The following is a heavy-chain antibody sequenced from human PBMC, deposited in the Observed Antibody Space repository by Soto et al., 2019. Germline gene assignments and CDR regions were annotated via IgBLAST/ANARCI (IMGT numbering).Heavy chain of an antibody. Sequence: GGSLRLSCAASGFTFSSYSMNWVRQAPGKGLEWVSYISSSSSTKYYADFVKGRFTISRDNAKNSLYLQMNSLRAEDTAVYYCAVLTLAYCGGDCPPMPLDYWGQGTLVTVSS. CDR1: GFTFSSYS. J-gene: IGHJ4*02. V-gene: IGHV3-48*01. CDR3: AVLTLAYCGGDCPPMPLDY. CDR2: ISSSSSTK. D-gene: IGHD2-21*01.